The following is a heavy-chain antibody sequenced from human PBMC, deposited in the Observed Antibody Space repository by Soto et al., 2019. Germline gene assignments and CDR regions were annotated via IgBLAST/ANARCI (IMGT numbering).Heavy chain of an antibody. V-gene: IGHV3-74*01. Sequence: PGGSLRLSCAASGFTFSNYWIHWVRQAPGKGLVWVSRINSDGRTTNYADSVKGRFTLSRDNAKNTVSLQMNSLRAEDTAVYYFARIPTGGYSSEFRGQGTMVTGSS. CDR3: ARIPTGGYSSEF. CDR2: INSDGRTT. CDR1: GFTFSNYW. D-gene: IGHD2-8*02. J-gene: IGHJ3*01.